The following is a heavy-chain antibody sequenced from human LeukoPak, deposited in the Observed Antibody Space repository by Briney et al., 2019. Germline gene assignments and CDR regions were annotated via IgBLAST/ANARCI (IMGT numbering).Heavy chain of an antibody. V-gene: IGHV5-51*01. J-gene: IGHJ4*02. Sequence: GESLKISCKGSGYSFTSYWIGWVRQMPGKGLEWMGIIYPGDSDTSYSPSFQGQVTISADKSISTAYPQWSSLKASDTAVYYCARRSSSGWSYYFDYWGQGTLVTVSS. CDR1: GYSFTSYW. CDR3: ARRSSSGWSYYFDY. CDR2: IYPGDSDT. D-gene: IGHD6-19*01.